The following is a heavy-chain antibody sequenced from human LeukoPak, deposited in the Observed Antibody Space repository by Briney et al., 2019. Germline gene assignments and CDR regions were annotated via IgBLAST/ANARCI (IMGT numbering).Heavy chain of an antibody. V-gene: IGHV1-2*02. J-gene: IGHJ4*02. D-gene: IGHD2-2*01. CDR2: LNPDRGGA. CDR3: ATVDHTRGRPAFDY. CDR1: GYTFTGYY. Sequence: ASVKVSCKASGYTFTGYYTHWGRQGPGEGRGWVGWLNPDRGGAKYAQKFQGRGTMSRDTFITTAFMQMSGLRSDATAIYYCATVDHTRGRPAFDYWGQGTLVTVSS.